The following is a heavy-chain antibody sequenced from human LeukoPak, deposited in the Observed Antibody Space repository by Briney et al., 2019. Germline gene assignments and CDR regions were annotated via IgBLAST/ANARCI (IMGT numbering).Heavy chain of an antibody. D-gene: IGHD4-17*01. CDR3: ARVPSYGDYARGAFDY. CDR2: ISSSSSYI. Sequence: GGSLRLSCAASGFTFSSYSMNWVRQAPEKGLEWVSSISSSSSYIYYADSVKGRFTISRDNAKNSLYLQMNSLRAEDTAVYYCARVPSYGDYARGAFDYWGQGTLVTVSS. CDR1: GFTFSSYS. V-gene: IGHV3-21*01. J-gene: IGHJ4*02.